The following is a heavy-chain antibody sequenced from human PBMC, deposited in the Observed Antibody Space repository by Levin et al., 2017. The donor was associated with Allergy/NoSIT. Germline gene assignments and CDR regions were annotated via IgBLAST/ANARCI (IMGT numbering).Heavy chain of an antibody. CDR2: ISSSGSTI. CDR1: GFTFSSYE. Sequence: PGGSLRLSCAASGFTFSSYEMNWVRQAPGKGLEWVSYISSSGSTIYYADSVKGRFTISRDNAKNSLYLQMNSLRAEDTAVYYCARGAAYFNTDYYYGMDVWGQGTTVTVSS. J-gene: IGHJ6*02. V-gene: IGHV3-48*03. D-gene: IGHD2/OR15-2a*01. CDR3: ARGAAYFNTDYYYGMDV.